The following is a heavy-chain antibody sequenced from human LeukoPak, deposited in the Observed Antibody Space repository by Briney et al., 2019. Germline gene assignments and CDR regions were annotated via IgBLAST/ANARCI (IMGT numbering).Heavy chain of an antibody. CDR1: LFTFSIYA. V-gene: IGHV3-30*03. CDR3: SYQGPDY. D-gene: IGHD2-2*01. CDR2: ISYVGSKK. Sequence: GGALRLSCAPSLFTFSIYAMHWVPHAPGEGLECVALISYVGSKKQYADSVKEQFTISRDNSKNALYLEMNNRRADDTAGYYCSYQGPDYWGQGTLVTVSS. J-gene: IGHJ4*02.